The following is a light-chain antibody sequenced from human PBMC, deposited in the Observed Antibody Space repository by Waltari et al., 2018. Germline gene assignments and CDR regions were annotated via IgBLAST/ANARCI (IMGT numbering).Light chain of an antibody. Sequence: SVVLSQPPSVSAAPGQPATISCGKNNFDKTYVQWYQQRPGQAPELVVYDDTDRPAGIPERFSGSSSGNTATLTISRVEAGDEADYYCQVWDSDSDHVLFGGGTRLTVL. J-gene: IGLJ2*01. CDR3: QVWDSDSDHVL. CDR1: NFDKTY. CDR2: DDT. V-gene: IGLV3-21*02.